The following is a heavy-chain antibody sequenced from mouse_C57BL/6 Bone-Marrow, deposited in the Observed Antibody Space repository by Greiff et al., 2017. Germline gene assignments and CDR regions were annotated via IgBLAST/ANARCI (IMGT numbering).Heavy chain of an antibody. J-gene: IGHJ4*01. CDR3: ARGGDSDYDAMDD. CDR1: GYTFTNYW. V-gene: IGHV1-63*01. CDR2: IYPGSGCT. Sequence: QVQLQQSGAELVKPGASVKMSCKASGYTFTNYWIGWVKQRPGHGLEWIGDIYPGSGCTNYNEKFKGKATLTGDKSSSTAYMQLSSLTSEDSASYYGARGGDSDYDAMDDWGQGTSVTVSS.